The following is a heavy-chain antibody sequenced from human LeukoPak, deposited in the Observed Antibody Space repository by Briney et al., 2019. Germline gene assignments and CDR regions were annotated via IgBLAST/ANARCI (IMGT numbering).Heavy chain of an antibody. CDR2: INAYNGNT. CDR3: ARDVLSYSYYYYGMDV. D-gene: IGHD1-26*01. CDR1: GYTFTSYG. Sequence: ASVKVSCKASGYTFTSYGISWVRQAPGQGLEWMGWINAYNGNTNYAQKLQGRVTMTTDTSTSTAYMELRSLRSDDTAVYYCARDVLSYSYYYYGMDVWGQGTTVTVSS. V-gene: IGHV1-18*01. J-gene: IGHJ6*02.